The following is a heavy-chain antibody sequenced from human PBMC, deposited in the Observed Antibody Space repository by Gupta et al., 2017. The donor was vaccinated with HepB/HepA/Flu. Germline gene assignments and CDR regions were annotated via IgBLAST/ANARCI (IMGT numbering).Heavy chain of an antibody. J-gene: IGHJ3*02. V-gene: IGHV1-46*01. CDR1: GYTFTSYY. CDR2: INPSGGST. Sequence: QVQLVQSGAEMKKPGASVKVSCKASGYTFTSYYIHWVRQAPGQGLEWMAIINPSGGSTSYAQKFQGRVTMTRDTSTSTVYMELSSLRSEDTAVYSCARGSTGEFDAFDIWGQGTMVTVSS. CDR3: ARGSTGEFDAFDI. D-gene: IGHD7-27*01.